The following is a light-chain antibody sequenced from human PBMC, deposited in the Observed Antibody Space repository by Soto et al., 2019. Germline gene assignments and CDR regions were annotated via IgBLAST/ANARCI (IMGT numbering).Light chain of an antibody. CDR2: GAS. V-gene: IGKV3-20*01. CDR1: QSVSRTS. Sequence: EIVLTQSPGTLSLSPGERATLSCRASQSVSRTSLAWYQQRPGQAPGLLIYGASTRATGISDRFSGSGSGTDFTLTISRLEPEDFAVYYCQQYGSSPPAITFGQGTRLEIK. J-gene: IGKJ5*01. CDR3: QQYGSSPPAIT.